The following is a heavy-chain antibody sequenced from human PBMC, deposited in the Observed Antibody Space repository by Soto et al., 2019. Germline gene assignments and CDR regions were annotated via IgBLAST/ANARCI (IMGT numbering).Heavy chain of an antibody. Sequence: QLQLQESGPGLVKPSETLSLTCTVSGGSISSSSYYWGWIRQPPGKGLEWIGSIYYSGSTYYNPSLKSRVTISVDTSKNQFSLRLRSVTAADTAVYYSARRGYCSGGSCYPTPFDYWGQGTLVTVSS. J-gene: IGHJ4*02. CDR2: IYYSGST. D-gene: IGHD2-15*01. CDR1: GGSISSSSYY. V-gene: IGHV4-39*01. CDR3: ARRGYCSGGSCYPTPFDY.